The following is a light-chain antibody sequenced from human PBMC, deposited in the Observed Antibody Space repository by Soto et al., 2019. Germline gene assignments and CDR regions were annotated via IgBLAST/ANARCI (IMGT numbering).Light chain of an antibody. CDR1: TSDVGTYDL. V-gene: IGLV2-23*02. Sequence: QSVLTQPASVSGSPGQSITISCTGTTSDVGTYDLVSWYQQHPGKAPKLMIYAVSERPSGVSNRFSGSKSGNTASLTISGLQAEDEADYYCCSYAGSSYVVFGGGTKVTVL. CDR3: CSYAGSSYVV. J-gene: IGLJ2*01. CDR2: AVS.